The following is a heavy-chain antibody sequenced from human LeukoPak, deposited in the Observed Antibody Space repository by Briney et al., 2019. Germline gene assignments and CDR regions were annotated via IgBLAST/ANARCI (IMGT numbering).Heavy chain of an antibody. CDR1: GGSISSYY. J-gene: IGHJ4*02. Sequence: PSETLSLTCTVSGGSISSYYWSWIRQPPGKGLEWIGYIYYSGSTNYNPSLKSRVTISIDTSKNQFSLKVSSVTAADTAVYYCAREKGGYNSVDYWGQGTLVTVSS. CDR2: IYYSGST. CDR3: AREKGGYNSVDY. D-gene: IGHD5-24*01. V-gene: IGHV4-59*01.